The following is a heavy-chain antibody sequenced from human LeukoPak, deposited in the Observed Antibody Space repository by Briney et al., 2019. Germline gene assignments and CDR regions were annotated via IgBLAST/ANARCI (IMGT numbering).Heavy chain of an antibody. J-gene: IGHJ4*02. D-gene: IGHD3-16*01. CDR1: GFTFSSYA. CDR2: ISYDGSNK. V-gene: IGHV3-30-3*01. Sequence: GGSLRLSCAAPGFTFSSYAMHWVRQAPGKGLEWVAVISYDGSNKYYADSVKGRFTISRDNSKNTLYLQMNSLRAEDTAVYYCARDDYVWGSFDYWGQGTLVTVSS. CDR3: ARDDYVWGSFDY.